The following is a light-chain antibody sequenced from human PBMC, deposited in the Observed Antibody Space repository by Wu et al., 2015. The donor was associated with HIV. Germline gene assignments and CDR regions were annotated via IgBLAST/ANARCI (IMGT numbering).Light chain of an antibody. Sequence: DIQMTQSPSSLSASVGDRVTITCRASQGISNALAWYQQKPGKAPKLLLYATSKLKTGVPSRFRGSGSETDYTLTISSLQPEDFATYYCLTSITTYPLERFGQGTKVEIK. V-gene: IGKV1-NL1*01. CDR3: LTSITTYPLER. CDR2: ATS. J-gene: IGKJ1*01. CDR1: QGISNA.